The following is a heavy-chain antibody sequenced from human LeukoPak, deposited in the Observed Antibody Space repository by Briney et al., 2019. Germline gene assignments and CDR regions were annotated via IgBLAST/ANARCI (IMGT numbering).Heavy chain of an antibody. CDR3: AELGITMIGGV. V-gene: IGHV3-48*03. J-gene: IGHJ6*04. CDR1: GGSMSTRNYY. Sequence: LSLTCAVSGGSMSTRNYYWGWVRQAPGKGLEWVSYISSSGSTIYYADSVKGRFTISRDNAKNSLYLQMNSLRAEDTAVYYCAELGITMIGGVWGKGTTVTISS. CDR2: ISSSGSTI. D-gene: IGHD3-10*02.